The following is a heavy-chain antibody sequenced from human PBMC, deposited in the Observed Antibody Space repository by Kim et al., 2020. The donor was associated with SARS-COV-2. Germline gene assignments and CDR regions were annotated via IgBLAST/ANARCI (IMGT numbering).Heavy chain of an antibody. V-gene: IGHV7-4-1*02. J-gene: IGHJ6*02. CDR2: INTNTGNP. CDR1: GYTFTSYA. CDR3: ARILREVVPAAPDDYYYGMDV. D-gene: IGHD2-2*01. Sequence: SVKVSCKASGYTFTSYAMNWVRQAPGQGLEWMGWINTNTGNPTYAQGFTGRFVFSLDTSVSTAYLQISSLKAEDTAVYYCARILREVVPAAPDDYYYGMDVWGQGTTVTVSS.